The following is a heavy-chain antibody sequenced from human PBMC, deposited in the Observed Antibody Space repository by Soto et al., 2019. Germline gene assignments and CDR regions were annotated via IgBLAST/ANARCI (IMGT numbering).Heavy chain of an antibody. V-gene: IGHV4-34*01. D-gene: IGHD5-12*01. CDR3: ARMDSGYDFGIYYYYGMDV. CDR1: GGSFSGYY. J-gene: IGHJ6*02. Sequence: PSETLSLTCAVYGGSFSGYYWSWIRQPPGKGLEWIGEINHSGSTNYNPSLKSRVTISVDTSKNQFSLKLSSVTAADTAVYYCARMDSGYDFGIYYYYGMDVWGQGTTVTVSS. CDR2: INHSGST.